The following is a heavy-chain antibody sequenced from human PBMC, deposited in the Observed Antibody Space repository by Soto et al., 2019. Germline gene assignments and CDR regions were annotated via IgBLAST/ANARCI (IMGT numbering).Heavy chain of an antibody. V-gene: IGHV1-69*01. D-gene: IGHD2-8*01. CDR2: IIPIFGTA. Sequence: QVQLVQSGAEVKKPGSSVKVSCKASGDTFSSYAISWVRQAPGQGLEWMGGIIPIFGTANYAQKFQGRVTITADESTSTAYMELSSLRSEDTAVYYCARLYCTNGVCYNGGDYYGMDVWGQGTTVTVSS. J-gene: IGHJ6*02. CDR1: GDTFSSYA. CDR3: ARLYCTNGVCYNGGDYYGMDV.